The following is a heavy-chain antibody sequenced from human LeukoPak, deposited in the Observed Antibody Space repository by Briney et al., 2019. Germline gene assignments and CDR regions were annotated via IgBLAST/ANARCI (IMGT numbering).Heavy chain of an antibody. D-gene: IGHD3-22*01. CDR3: ARANYYDTSGFDY. V-gene: IGHV3-48*03. Sequence: GGSLRLPCAVSGFTFSSYEMNWVRQAPGKGLEWVSYISSSGSAIYYADSVKGRFTISRDNAKNSLYLQMNSLRAEDTAVYYCARANYYDTSGFDYWGQGTLVTVSS. CDR2: ISSSGSAI. J-gene: IGHJ4*02. CDR1: GFTFSSYE.